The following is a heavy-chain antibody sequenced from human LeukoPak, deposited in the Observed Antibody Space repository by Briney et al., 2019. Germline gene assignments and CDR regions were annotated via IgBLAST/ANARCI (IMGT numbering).Heavy chain of an antibody. CDR1: GYTFTGYY. Sequence: ASVKVSCKASGYTFTGYYMHWVRQAPGQGLEWMGWINPNSGGTNYAQKFQGGVTMTRDTSISTAYMELSRLRSDDTAVYYCARDLLGSSGGSGWYRTYYYYGMDVWGQGTTVTVSS. CDR2: INPNSGGT. J-gene: IGHJ6*02. D-gene: IGHD6-19*01. CDR3: ARDLLGSSGGSGWYRTYYYYGMDV. V-gene: IGHV1-2*02.